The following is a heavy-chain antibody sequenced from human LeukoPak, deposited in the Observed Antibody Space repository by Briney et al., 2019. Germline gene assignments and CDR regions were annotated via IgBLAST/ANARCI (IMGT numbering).Heavy chain of an antibody. CDR3: ATTQFLEWLLD. CDR2: TSGSGDRT. CDR1: GFTVSSNY. V-gene: IGHV3-23*01. J-gene: IGHJ4*02. D-gene: IGHD3-3*01. Sequence: QTGGSLRLSCAASGFTVSSNYMSWVRQAPGKGLEWVSTTSGSGDRTYYADSVKGRFTISRDNSKNTLYLQMNSLRAEDTAVYYCATTQFLEWLLDWGQGTLVTVSS.